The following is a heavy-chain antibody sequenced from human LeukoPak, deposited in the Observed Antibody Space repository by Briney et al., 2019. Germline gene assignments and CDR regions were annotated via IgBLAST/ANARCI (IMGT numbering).Heavy chain of an antibody. CDR3: ARDLRAGGY. CDR1: GYTLTELS. CDR2: ISAYNGNT. J-gene: IGHJ4*02. Sequence: ASVKVSCKVSGYTLTELSMHWVRQAPGKGLEWMGWISAYNGNTNYAQKLQGRDTMTTDTSTSTAYMELRSLRSDDTAVYYCARDLRAGGYWGQGTLVTVSS. D-gene: IGHD3-16*01. V-gene: IGHV1-18*01.